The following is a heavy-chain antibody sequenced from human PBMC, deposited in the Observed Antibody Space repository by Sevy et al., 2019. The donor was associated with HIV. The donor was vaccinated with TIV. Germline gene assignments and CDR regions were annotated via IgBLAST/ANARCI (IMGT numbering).Heavy chain of an antibody. Sequence: SESLSLTCTVAGDSINTYYWSWIRQPPGKGLEWIGYVSHSGNTNYNPSLKSRVSMSVDTSTNQFSLKVKSVTAADTAVYYCARLRWDLVVVPGATPGCYFDSWGQGTLVTVSS. CDR2: VSHSGNT. CDR3: ARLRWDLVVVPGATPGCYFDS. CDR1: GDSINTYY. J-gene: IGHJ4*02. D-gene: IGHD2-2*02. V-gene: IGHV4-59*08.